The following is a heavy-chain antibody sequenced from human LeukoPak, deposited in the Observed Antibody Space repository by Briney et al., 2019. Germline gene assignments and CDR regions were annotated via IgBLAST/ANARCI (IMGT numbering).Heavy chain of an antibody. CDR2: ISSSGSTI. CDR1: GFTFSSYE. D-gene: IGHD3-22*01. Sequence: GGSLRLSCAASGFTFSSYEMDWVRQAPGKGLEWVSYISSSGSTIYYADSVKGRFTISRDNAKNSLYLQMNSLRAEDTAVYYCARDRDPGYNDSSGYRRVNAFDIWGQGTMVTVSS. CDR3: ARDRDPGYNDSSGYRRVNAFDI. V-gene: IGHV3-48*03. J-gene: IGHJ3*02.